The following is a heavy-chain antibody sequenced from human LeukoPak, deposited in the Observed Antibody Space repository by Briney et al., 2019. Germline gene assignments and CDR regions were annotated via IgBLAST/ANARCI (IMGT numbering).Heavy chain of an antibody. D-gene: IGHD3-22*01. J-gene: IGHJ4*02. V-gene: IGHV3-53*01. CDR3: ARGDSSGYYPFDY. CDR2: IYSGGST. CDR1: GFTVSSNY. Sequence: GGSLRLSCAASGFTVSSNYMSWVRQAPGKGLEWVSVIYSGGSTYYADSVKGGLTISRDNSKNTLYLQMNSLRAEDTAVYYCARGDSSGYYPFDYWGQGTLVTVSS.